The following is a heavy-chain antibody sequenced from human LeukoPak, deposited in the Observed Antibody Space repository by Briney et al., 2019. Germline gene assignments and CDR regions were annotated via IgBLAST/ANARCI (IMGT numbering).Heavy chain of an antibody. J-gene: IGHJ4*02. V-gene: IGHV3-23*01. CDR3: AKGGVTSYDH. CDR2: ISVSGGGT. CDR1: GFTFSKDA. Sequence: PGGSLRLSCAASGFTFSKDAMSWVRKAPGKGLEWVSAISVSGGGTYNAGSVKGRFTISRDNSKNTLYLQMNSLRSEDTAVYYCAKGGVTSYDHWGQGTLVTVSS. D-gene: IGHD3-10*01.